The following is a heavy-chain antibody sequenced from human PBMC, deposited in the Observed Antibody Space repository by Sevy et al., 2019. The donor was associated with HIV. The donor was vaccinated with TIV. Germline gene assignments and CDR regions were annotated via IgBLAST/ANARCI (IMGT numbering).Heavy chain of an antibody. V-gene: IGHV5-51*01. Sequence: GESLKISCKGSGYTFSNYWIGWVRQMPGKGLEWMGVIYPGDSVTRYSPSFQGQVTMSADKSPSTAYVQWSSLKTSDTAIYYCARYPIVVVPAAEYYFDYWGQGTLVTVSS. CDR3: ARYPIVVVPAAEYYFDY. CDR1: GYTFSNYW. J-gene: IGHJ4*02. CDR2: IYPGDSVT. D-gene: IGHD2-2*01.